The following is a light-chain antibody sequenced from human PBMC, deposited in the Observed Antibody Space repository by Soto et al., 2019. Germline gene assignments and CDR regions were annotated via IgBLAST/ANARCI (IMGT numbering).Light chain of an antibody. Sequence: EIVLTQSPATLSLSPGERATLSCRASQTVNNYIALYQQKPGQAPRLLIYDASNRATGIPARFSGSGSGTDFTLTISSLEPKDFAVYYCQQRSNWPSITFGQGTRLEIK. CDR2: DAS. CDR1: QTVNNY. V-gene: IGKV3-11*01. CDR3: QQRSNWPSIT. J-gene: IGKJ5*01.